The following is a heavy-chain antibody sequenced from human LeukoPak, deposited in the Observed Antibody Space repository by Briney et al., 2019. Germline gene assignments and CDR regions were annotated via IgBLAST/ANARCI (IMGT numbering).Heavy chain of an antibody. J-gene: IGHJ3*02. CDR2: INHSGST. D-gene: IGHD1-14*01. CDR3: ARGSFRRAFDI. Sequence: PSETLSLTCAVYGGSFSGYYWSWLRQPPGKGLEWVGEINHSGSTNYNPSLNSRGTISVDTSKNQFHLKLSLVTAADPAVYYCARGSFRRAFDIWGAGTMVTVSS. V-gene: IGHV4-34*01. CDR1: GGSFSGYY.